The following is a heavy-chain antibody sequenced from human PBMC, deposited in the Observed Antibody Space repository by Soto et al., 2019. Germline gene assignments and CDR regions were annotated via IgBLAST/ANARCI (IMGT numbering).Heavy chain of an antibody. CDR3: AKDYSSSLYYFDY. Sequence: GGSLRLSCAASGFTFATYGMSWVRQAPGKGLEWVSGISGSGGSTYYADSVKGRFTISRDNSKNTLYLQMNSLRSEDTAIYYCAKDYSSSLYYFDYWGQGTLVTVSS. V-gene: IGHV3-23*01. D-gene: IGHD6-13*01. CDR1: GFTFATYG. J-gene: IGHJ4*02. CDR2: ISGSGGST.